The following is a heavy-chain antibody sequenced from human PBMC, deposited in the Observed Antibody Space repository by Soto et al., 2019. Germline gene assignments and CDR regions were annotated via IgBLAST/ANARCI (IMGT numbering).Heavy chain of an antibody. CDR3: ARDRRTAMGPPFDY. D-gene: IGHD5-18*01. V-gene: IGHV3-21*01. CDR2: ISSSSSYI. J-gene: IGHJ4*02. Sequence: GGSLRLSCAASGFTFSSYSMNWVRQAPGKGLEWVSSISSSSSYIYYADSVKGRFTISRDNAKNPLYLQMNSLRAEDTAVYYCARDRRTAMGPPFDYWGQGTLVTVSS. CDR1: GFTFSSYS.